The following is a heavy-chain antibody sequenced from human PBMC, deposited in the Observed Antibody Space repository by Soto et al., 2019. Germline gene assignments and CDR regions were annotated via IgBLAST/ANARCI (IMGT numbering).Heavy chain of an antibody. CDR1: GGSISSYF. D-gene: IGHD4-17*01. V-gene: IGHV4-59*01. CDR3: AHTVGFGEPIDA. J-gene: IGHJ5*02. CDR2: VHYTGST. Sequence: SETLSLTCTVSGGSISSYFWTWIRQPPGKGLEWIGYVHYTGSTNYNPSLKSRVTISVDTSKNQFSLKLNSVTAADTAVYYCAHTVGFGEPIDAWGQGTLVTVSS.